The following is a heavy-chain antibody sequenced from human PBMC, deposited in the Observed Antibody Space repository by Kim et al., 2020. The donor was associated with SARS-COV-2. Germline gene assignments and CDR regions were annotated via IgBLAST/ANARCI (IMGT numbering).Heavy chain of an antibody. CDR3: GSSVAAAGLGYYYYHGMDV. V-gene: IGHV3-7*01. Sequence: GGSLRLSCAASGFIFNTYWMTWVRQAPGKGLEWVANIKKDGSEKYYVDSVKGRFTISRDNAKNSLFLQIDSLRAEDTAVYYCGSSVAAAGLGYYYYHGMDVWRQGTAVIVSS. CDR1: GFIFNTYW. D-gene: IGHD6-13*01. J-gene: IGHJ6*02. CDR2: IKKDGSEK.